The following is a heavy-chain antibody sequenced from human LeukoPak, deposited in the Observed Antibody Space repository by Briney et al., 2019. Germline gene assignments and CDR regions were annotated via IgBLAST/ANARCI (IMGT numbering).Heavy chain of an antibody. CDR3: AKGRQYSSSWAVAFDI. D-gene: IGHD6-13*01. Sequence: PGGSLRLSCAVSGFTFSSYAMSWVRQAPGKGLEWVSAISGSGGSTYYADSVKGRFTISRDNSKNTLYLQMNSLRAEDTAVYYCAKGRQYSSSWAVAFDIWGQGTTVTVSS. CDR2: ISGSGGST. CDR1: GFTFSSYA. J-gene: IGHJ3*02. V-gene: IGHV3-23*01.